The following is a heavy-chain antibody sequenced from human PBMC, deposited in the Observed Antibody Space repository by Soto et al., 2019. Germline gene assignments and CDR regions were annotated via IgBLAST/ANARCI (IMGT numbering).Heavy chain of an antibody. D-gene: IGHD4-4*01. CDR2: INHSGST. CDR1: GGSFSGYY. Sequence: PSETLSLTCAVYGGSFSGYYWSWIRQPPGKGLEWIGEINHSGSTNYNPSLKSRVTISVDTSKNQFSLKLSSVTAADTAVYYCARWQSTTVTHFDYWGQGTLVTVSS. CDR3: ARWQSTTVTHFDY. J-gene: IGHJ4*02. V-gene: IGHV4-34*01.